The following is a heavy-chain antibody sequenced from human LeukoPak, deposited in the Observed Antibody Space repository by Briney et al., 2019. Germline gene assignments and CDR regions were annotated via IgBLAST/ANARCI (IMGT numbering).Heavy chain of an antibody. J-gene: IGHJ6*02. CDR3: AKRTRDGSGSYGDYYYYGMDV. CDR1: GFTFSSYA. Sequence: PGGSLRLSCAASGFTFSSYAMSWVRQAPGKGLEWVSAISGSGGSTYYADSVKGRFTISRDNSKNTLYLQMNSLRAEDTAVYYCAKRTRDGSGSYGDYYYYGMDVWGQGTTVTVSS. D-gene: IGHD3-10*01. V-gene: IGHV3-23*01. CDR2: ISGSGGST.